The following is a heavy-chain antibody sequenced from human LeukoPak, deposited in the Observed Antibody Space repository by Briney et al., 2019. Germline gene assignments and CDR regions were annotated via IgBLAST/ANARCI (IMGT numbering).Heavy chain of an antibody. CDR3: ARDSAGNDY. V-gene: IGHV3-7*01. CDR1: GFTFSTYW. Sequence: GGSLRLSCAASGFTFSTYWMSWVRQAPGKGLEWVANIKQDGSEKYYIDSVKGRFTISRGNAKNSLYLQMNSLRAEDTAMYYCARDSAGNDYWGQGTLVTVSS. CDR2: IKQDGSEK. D-gene: IGHD6-13*01. J-gene: IGHJ4*02.